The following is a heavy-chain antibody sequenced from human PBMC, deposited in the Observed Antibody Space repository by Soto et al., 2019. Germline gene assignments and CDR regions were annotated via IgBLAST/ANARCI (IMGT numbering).Heavy chain of an antibody. J-gene: IGHJ3*02. CDR1: GGSISSSSYY. D-gene: IGHD3-22*01. CDR2: IYYSGST. CDR3: ARRGARVVVILNAFGI. Sequence: QLQLQESGPGLVKPSETLSLTCTVSGGSISSSSYYWGWIRQPPGKGLEWIGSIYYSGSTYYNPSLKSRVTISVETAKNQFSLKLSSVTAADTAVYYCARRGARVVVILNAFGIWGQGTMVTVSS. V-gene: IGHV4-39*01.